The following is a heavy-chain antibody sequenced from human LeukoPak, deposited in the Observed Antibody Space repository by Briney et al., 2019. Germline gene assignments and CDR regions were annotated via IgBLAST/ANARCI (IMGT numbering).Heavy chain of an antibody. CDR2: IHGSASYN. Sequence: PGGSLRLSCAASGFTFSSSGMSWVRQAPGKGLEWVSCIHGSASYNYYAGSVKGRFTISRDNAKNSLYLQMNSLRAEDTAVYYCARQLYSNYVGGDWFDPWGQGTLVTVSS. CDR3: ARQLYSNYVGGDWFDP. D-gene: IGHD4-11*01. J-gene: IGHJ5*02. CDR1: GFTFSSSG. V-gene: IGHV3-21*01.